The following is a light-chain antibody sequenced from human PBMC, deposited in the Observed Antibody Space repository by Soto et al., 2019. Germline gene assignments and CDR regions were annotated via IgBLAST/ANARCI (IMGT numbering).Light chain of an antibody. CDR1: NSNVGNNT. J-gene: IGLJ3*02. CDR2: ANN. Sequence: QAVVTQPPSASGTPGQRVTISCSGSNSNVGNNTVNWYQQFPGTSPRLLIEANNQRASGVPDRFSGSKSANSASLAISGLKSEDEADYYCAAWDDGLNGWLFGGGTKVTVL. CDR3: AAWDDGLNGWL. V-gene: IGLV1-44*01.